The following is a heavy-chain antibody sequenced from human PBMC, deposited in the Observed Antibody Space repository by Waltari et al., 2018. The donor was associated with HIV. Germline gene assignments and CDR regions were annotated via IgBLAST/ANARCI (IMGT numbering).Heavy chain of an antibody. CDR1: GFTFRSTW. V-gene: IGHV3-74*03. CDR2: VNPEGSGT. Sequence: EVQLVESGGGLVQPGESLRLSCGASGFTFRSTWMHWVRQAPGGGLVWVSRVNPEGSGTSYADSVKGRFTISRDNAKNTVYLQMNSLRAEDTAVYYCATTTTTTYFSWGQGTLVTVSS. CDR3: ATTTTTTYFS. D-gene: IGHD1-1*01. J-gene: IGHJ5*02.